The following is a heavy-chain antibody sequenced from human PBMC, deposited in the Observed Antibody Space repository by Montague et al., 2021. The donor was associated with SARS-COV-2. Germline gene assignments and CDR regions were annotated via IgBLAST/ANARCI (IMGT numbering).Heavy chain of an antibody. D-gene: IGHD2-2*02. V-gene: IGHV4-34*01. Sequence: SETLSLTCAVSGGSISSYYRSWMRQPPGKGLEWIGEINHSGSTNYNPSLKSRVAISVDTSKNQFSLKLSSVTAADTAVYYCASLTLGYCSSTSCYSDWFDPWGQGTLVTVSS. CDR1: GGSISSYY. CDR3: ASLTLGYCSSTSCYSDWFDP. CDR2: INHSGST. J-gene: IGHJ5*02.